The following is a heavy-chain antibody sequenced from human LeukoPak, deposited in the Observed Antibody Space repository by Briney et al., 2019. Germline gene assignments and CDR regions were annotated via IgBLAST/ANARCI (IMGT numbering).Heavy chain of an antibody. V-gene: IGHV1-18*01. J-gene: IGHJ4*02. D-gene: IGHD3-22*01. Sequence: ASVKVSCKASGYTFTSYGISWVRQAPGQGLEWMGWISAYNGNTNYAQKLQGRVTMTTDTSTSTAYMELRSLRPDDTAVYYCARDSDYYDSSGYYALPTGYWGQGTLVTVSS. CDR3: ARDSDYYDSSGYYALPTGY. CDR2: ISAYNGNT. CDR1: GYTFTSYG.